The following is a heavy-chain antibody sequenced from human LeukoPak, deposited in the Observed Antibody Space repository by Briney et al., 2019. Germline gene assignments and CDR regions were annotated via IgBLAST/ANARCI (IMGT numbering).Heavy chain of an antibody. CDR2: IYTSGST. J-gene: IGHJ4*02. Sequence: PSQTLSLTCTVSGGSISSGSYYWSWIRQPAGKGLEWIGRIYTSGSTNYNPSLKSRVTISVDTSKNQFSLKLSSVTAADTAVYYCARGSADWGQGTPVTVSS. CDR1: GGSISSGSYY. V-gene: IGHV4-61*02. CDR3: ARGSAD.